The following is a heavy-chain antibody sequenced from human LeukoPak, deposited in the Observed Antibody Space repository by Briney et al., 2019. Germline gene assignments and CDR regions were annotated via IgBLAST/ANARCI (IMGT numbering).Heavy chain of an antibody. CDR1: GGAFDRYA. CDR2: IIPIFGTA. V-gene: IGHV1-69*05. CDR3: ASGKFGLRGWFDP. Sequence: GASVKVSCKASGGAFDRYAVTWVRQAPGQGLEWTGGIIPIFGTANYAQKFQGRVTITTDESTDTAYMELTSLTSEDTAIYYCASGKFGLRGWFDPWGQGTLVTVSP. D-gene: IGHD3-10*01. J-gene: IGHJ5*02.